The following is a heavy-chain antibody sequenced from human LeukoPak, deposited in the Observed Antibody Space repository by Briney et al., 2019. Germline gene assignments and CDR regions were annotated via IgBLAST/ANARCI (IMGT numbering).Heavy chain of an antibody. CDR2: ISSSGSTI. CDR3: ARDTTPSDYGDYSFDY. CDR1: GFTFSSYE. J-gene: IGHJ4*02. V-gene: IGHV3-48*03. Sequence: GGSLRLSCAASGFTFSSYEMNWVRQAPGKGLEWVSYISSSGSTIDYADSVKGRFTISRDNAKNSLYLQMNSLRAEDTAVYYCARDTTPSDYGDYSFDYWGQGTLVTVSS. D-gene: IGHD4-17*01.